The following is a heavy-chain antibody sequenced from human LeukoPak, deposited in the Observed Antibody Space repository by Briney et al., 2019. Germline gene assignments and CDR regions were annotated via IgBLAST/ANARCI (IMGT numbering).Heavy chain of an antibody. J-gene: IGHJ6*03. V-gene: IGHV1-69*05. CDR2: IIPIFGTA. CDR1: GGTFSSYA. Sequence: ASVKVSCKASGGTFSSYAISWVRQAPGQGLERMGRIIPIFGTANYAQKSQGRVTITTDESTSTAYMELSSLRSEDTAVYYCARGPQGVVPAAMRYYYYMDVWGKGTTVTVSS. CDR3: ARGPQGVVPAAMRYYYYMDV. D-gene: IGHD2-2*01.